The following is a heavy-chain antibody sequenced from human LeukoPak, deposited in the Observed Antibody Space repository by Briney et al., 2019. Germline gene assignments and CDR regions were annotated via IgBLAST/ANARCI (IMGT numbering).Heavy chain of an antibody. CDR2: ISYDGSNK. V-gene: IGHV3-30*18. CDR1: GFTFSSYG. D-gene: IGHD3-22*01. Sequence: GGSLRLSCAASGFTFSSYGMHWVRQAPGKGLEWVAVISYDGSNKYYADSVKGRFTISRDNSKNTLYLQMNSLRAEDTAVYYCAKVPGKYYDSSGYLDYWGQGTLVTVSS. CDR3: AKVPGKYYDSSGYLDY. J-gene: IGHJ4*02.